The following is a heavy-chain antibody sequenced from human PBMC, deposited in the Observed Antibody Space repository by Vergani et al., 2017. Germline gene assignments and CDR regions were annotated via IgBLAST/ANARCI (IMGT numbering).Heavy chain of an antibody. CDR1: GYTFTSYA. J-gene: IGHJ4*02. V-gene: IGHV1-3*02. CDR2: SNAGNGNT. D-gene: IGHD3-22*01. CDR3: AREHYYDSSGYYSPGY. Sequence: QVQLVQSGAEVKKPGASVKVSCKASGYTFTSYAMHWVRQAPGQRLEWMGWSNAGNGNTKYSQEFQGRVTITRDTSASTAYMELSSLRSEDMAVYYCAREHYYDSSGYYSPGYWGQGTLVTVSS.